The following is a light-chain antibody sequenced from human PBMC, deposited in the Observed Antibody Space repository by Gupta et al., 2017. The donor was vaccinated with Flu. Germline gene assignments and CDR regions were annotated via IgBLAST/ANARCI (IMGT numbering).Light chain of an antibody. CDR1: QDISDY. J-gene: IGKJ4*01. CDR2: DAS. Sequence: DIQMTQSPSSLSASVGDRVTITCQASQDISDYLNWYQQKPGKAPKFLVYDASKLDTGVPSRFSGSGSVTDFTFTISNLQPEDIATYYCQQYYNLPLTFGGGTKVEVK. CDR3: QQYYNLPLT. V-gene: IGKV1-33*01.